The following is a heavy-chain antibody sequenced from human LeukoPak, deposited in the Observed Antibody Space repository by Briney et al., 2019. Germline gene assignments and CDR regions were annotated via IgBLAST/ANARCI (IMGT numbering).Heavy chain of an antibody. Sequence: SVKVSCKASGGTFSSYAISWVRQAPGQGLEWIGRIIPILGIANYAQKFQGRVTITADKSTSIAYMELSSLRSEDTAVYYCARVDGPQYSSGWYGWFDPWGQGTLVTVSS. CDR3: ARVDGPQYSSGWYGWFDP. V-gene: IGHV1-69*04. J-gene: IGHJ5*02. CDR1: GGTFSSYA. CDR2: IIPILGIA. D-gene: IGHD6-19*01.